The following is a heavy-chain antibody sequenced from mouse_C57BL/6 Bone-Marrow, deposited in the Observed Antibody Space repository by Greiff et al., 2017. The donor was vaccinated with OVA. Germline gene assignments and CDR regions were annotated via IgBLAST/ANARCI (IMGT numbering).Heavy chain of an antibody. J-gene: IGHJ3*01. Sequence: EVKLQESGPVLVKPGASVKMSCKASGYTFTDYYMNWVKQSHGKSLEWIGVINPYNGGTSYNQKFKGKATLTVDKSSSTAYMELNSLTSEDSAVYYCARSLYGNLFAYWGQGTLVTVSA. CDR1: GYTFTDYY. D-gene: IGHD2-1*01. V-gene: IGHV1-19*01. CDR3: ARSLYGNLFAY. CDR2: INPYNGGT.